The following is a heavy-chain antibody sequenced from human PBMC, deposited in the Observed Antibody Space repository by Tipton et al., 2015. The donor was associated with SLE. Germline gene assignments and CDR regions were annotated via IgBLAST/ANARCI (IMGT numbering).Heavy chain of an antibody. CDR1: GFTFRTYA. Sequence: SLRLSCAASGFTFRTYAMAWVRQSPGKGLEWVSLISGGGGSTHYADSVRGRFTISRDNSKKTLSPQLNTLRADDTAIYYCAKGGAAGRGWLDPWGQGTLVTVSS. J-gene: IGHJ5*02. V-gene: IGHV3-23*01. CDR3: AKGGAAGRGWLDP. CDR2: ISGGGGST. D-gene: IGHD6-13*01.